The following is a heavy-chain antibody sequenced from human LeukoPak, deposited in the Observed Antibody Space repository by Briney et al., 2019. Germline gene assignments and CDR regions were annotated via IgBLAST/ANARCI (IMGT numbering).Heavy chain of an antibody. J-gene: IGHJ5*02. D-gene: IGHD2-2*01. V-gene: IGHV1-46*01. Sequence: ASVKVSCKASGYTFTSYYMHWARQAPRQGLEWMGIINPSGGSTSYAQKFQGRVTMTRDTSTSTVYMELSSLRSEDTAVYYCARGGGYQLLKYNWFDPWGQGTLVTVSS. CDR3: ARGGGYQLLKYNWFDP. CDR1: GYTFTSYY. CDR2: INPSGGST.